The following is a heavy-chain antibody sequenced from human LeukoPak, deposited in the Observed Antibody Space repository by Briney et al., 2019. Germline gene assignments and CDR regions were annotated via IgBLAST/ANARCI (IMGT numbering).Heavy chain of an antibody. Sequence: GGSLRLSCAASGFTFINCAMSWVRQAPGKGLEWVSGISGGGGSTYYADSVKGRFTMSRDNSKNTLYLQMNSLRAEDPAVYYCAKNVNYDYVWGSYRLDYWGQGTLVTVSS. CDR3: AKNVNYDYVWGSYRLDY. D-gene: IGHD3-16*02. CDR2: ISGGGGST. CDR1: GFTFINCA. V-gene: IGHV3-23*01. J-gene: IGHJ4*02.